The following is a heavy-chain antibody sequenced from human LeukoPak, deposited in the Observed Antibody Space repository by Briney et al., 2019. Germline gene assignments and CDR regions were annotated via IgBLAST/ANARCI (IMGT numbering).Heavy chain of an antibody. CDR1: GGSISSSSYY. CDR2: IYYSGST. D-gene: IGHD3-9*01. V-gene: IGHV4-39*01. CDR3: ARHNLILTGYYVMFDY. Sequence: PSETLSLTCTVSGGSISSSSYYWGWIRQPPGKGLEWIGSIYYSGSTYYNPSLKSRVTISVDTSKNQFSLNLSSVTAADTAVYYCARHNLILTGYYVMFDYWGQGTLVTVSS. J-gene: IGHJ4*02.